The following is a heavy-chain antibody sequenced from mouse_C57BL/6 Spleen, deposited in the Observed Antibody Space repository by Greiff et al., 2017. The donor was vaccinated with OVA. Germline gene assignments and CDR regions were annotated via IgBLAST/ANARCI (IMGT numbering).Heavy chain of an antibody. J-gene: IGHJ2*01. CDR2: INPSTGGT. Sequence: EVQLQESGPELVKPGASVKISCKASGYSFTGYYMNWVKQSPEKSLEWIGEINPSTGGTTYNQKFKAKATLTVDKSSSTAYMHLKSLTSEDSAVYYCALDSSGYVGDWGKGTTLTVSS. CDR1: GYSFTGYY. D-gene: IGHD3-2*02. V-gene: IGHV1-42*01. CDR3: ALDSSGYVGD.